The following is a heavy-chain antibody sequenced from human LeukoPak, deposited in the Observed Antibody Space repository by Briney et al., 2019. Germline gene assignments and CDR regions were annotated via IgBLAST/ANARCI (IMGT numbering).Heavy chain of an antibody. CDR3: ATALHWNERLSWFDP. CDR1: GYTFTGYY. CDR2: INPNSGGT. V-gene: IGHV1-2*02. D-gene: IGHD1-1*01. Sequence: ASVKVSFKASGYTFTGYYMHWVRQAPGQGLEWMGWINPNSGGTNYAQKFQGRVTMTTETSISTAYMELRRMRSDETAVYYYATALHWNERLSWFDPWGQGTLVTVSS. J-gene: IGHJ5*02.